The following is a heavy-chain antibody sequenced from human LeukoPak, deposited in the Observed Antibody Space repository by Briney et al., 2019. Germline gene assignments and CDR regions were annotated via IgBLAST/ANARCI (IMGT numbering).Heavy chain of an antibody. J-gene: IGHJ4*02. Sequence: SGTLSPTCAVSGGSVTSTNWWTWVRQPPGKGLEWIGEVHLDGRTNYNPSLTGRLTMSVDLYENHISLKLTSVTAADTAVYYCAREGGFYRPLDYSGQGTLVTVSS. CDR3: AREGGFYRPLDY. V-gene: IGHV4-4*02. CDR2: VHLDGRT. D-gene: IGHD6-25*01. CDR1: GGSVTSTNW.